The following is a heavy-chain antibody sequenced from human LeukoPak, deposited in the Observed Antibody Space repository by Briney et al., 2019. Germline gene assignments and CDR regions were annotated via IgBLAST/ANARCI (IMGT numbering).Heavy chain of an antibody. J-gene: IGHJ4*02. CDR1: GFTFSSYA. V-gene: IGHV3-23*01. Sequence: GGSLRLSCAASGFTFSSYAMSWVRQAPGKGLEWVSAISGSGGSTYYADSVKGRFTISRDNSKNTLYLQMNSLRAEDTAVYYCAKAYYYDSSGYNDYWGQGTLVTVSS. CDR2: ISGSGGST. D-gene: IGHD3-22*01. CDR3: AKAYYYDSSGYNDY.